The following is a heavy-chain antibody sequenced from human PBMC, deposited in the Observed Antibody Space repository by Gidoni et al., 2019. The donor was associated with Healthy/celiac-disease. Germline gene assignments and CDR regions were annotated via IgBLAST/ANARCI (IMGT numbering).Heavy chain of an antibody. CDR2: ISYDGSNK. D-gene: IGHD6-13*01. Sequence: QLQLVESGGGVVQPGRSLRLSCSAPGFTFSTYAMHWVRQAPGKGLVWVAVISYDGSNKYYADSVKGRFTISRDNSKNTLYLQMNSLRAEDTAVYYCARDRGIAAAGHGWFDPWGQGTLVTVSS. V-gene: IGHV3-30*16. CDR1: GFTFSTYA. J-gene: IGHJ5*02. CDR3: ARDRGIAAAGHGWFDP.